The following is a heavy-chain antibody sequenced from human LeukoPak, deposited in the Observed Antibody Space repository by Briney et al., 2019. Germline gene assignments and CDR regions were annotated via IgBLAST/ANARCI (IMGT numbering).Heavy chain of an antibody. J-gene: IGHJ3*02. CDR1: GFTFSTYG. Sequence: GGSLRLSCAASGFTFSTYGLHWVRQAPGKGLEWVAVISYDGSHIYYADSVKGRFTISRDNSKNTLYLQMNSLRAEDTAVYYCAREIPGELNAFDIWGQGTMVTVSS. CDR3: AREIPGELNAFDI. D-gene: IGHD2-2*01. V-gene: IGHV3-30*03. CDR2: ISYDGSHI.